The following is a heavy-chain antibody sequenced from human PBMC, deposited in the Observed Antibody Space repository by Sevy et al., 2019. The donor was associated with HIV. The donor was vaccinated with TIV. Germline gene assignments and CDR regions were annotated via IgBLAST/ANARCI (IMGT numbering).Heavy chain of an antibody. Sequence: GGSLRLSCAASGISFDNYPMAWVRQAPGKGLEWVSSISPKGGKTYYSRSVQGRFTMSRDNSNDTLYLQMSRLRDDDTAIYYCAGGGNSAGFHPSYYGLDVWGQGTTVTVSS. CDR3: AGGGNSAGFHPSYYGLDV. J-gene: IGHJ6*02. CDR1: GISFDNYP. D-gene: IGHD2-15*01. CDR2: ISPKGGKT. V-gene: IGHV3-23*01.